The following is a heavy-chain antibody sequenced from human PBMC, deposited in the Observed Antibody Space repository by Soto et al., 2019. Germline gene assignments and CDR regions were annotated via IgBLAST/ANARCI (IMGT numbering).Heavy chain of an antibody. Sequence: PSETPSPTLPFSGCSISRYYLGWSPPPPGEGLEWIGYIYYSGSTNYNPSLKSRVTISVDTSKNQFSLKLSSVTAADTAVYYCARGGMAAIFGVVYYFDYWGQGTLVTVSS. J-gene: IGHJ4*02. D-gene: IGHD3-3*01. CDR1: GCSISRYY. CDR3: ARGGMAAIFGVVYYFDY. V-gene: IGHV4-59*01. CDR2: IYYSGST.